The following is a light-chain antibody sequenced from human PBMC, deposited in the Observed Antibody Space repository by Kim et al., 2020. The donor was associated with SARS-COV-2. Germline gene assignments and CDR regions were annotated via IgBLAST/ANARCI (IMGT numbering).Light chain of an antibody. J-gene: IGKJ2*03. V-gene: IGKV3-20*01. CDR2: GAS. CDR1: QNVAGSR. Sequence: LSPGKSDTLPCRATQNVAGSRLAWYQQKPGQAPRLLSYGASSRATDIPDRFSGSGSGTDFTLTISRLEPEDCAVYYCQQYGTSPGSFGKGTKLEI. CDR3: QQYGTSPGS.